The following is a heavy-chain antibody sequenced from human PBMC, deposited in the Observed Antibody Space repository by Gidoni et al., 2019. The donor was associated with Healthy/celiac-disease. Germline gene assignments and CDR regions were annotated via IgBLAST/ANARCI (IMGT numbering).Heavy chain of an antibody. Sequence: QAQLQESGPGLVKPPETLSLTCTVSGGSISRYYWSWIRQPAGKGLEWIGRIYTSVGTNYNPSLKSRVSMSVDASKTQFSVKCSSVTAADTAVYYCARRVMYYDFWSGEYSDYYYGMDVWGQGTMVTVSS. V-gene: IGHV4-4*07. CDR1: GGSISRYY. CDR3: ARRVMYYDFWSGEYSDYYYGMDV. D-gene: IGHD3-3*01. CDR2: IYTSVGT. J-gene: IGHJ6*02.